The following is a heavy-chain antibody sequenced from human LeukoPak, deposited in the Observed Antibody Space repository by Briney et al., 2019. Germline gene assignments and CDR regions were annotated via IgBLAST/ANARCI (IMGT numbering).Heavy chain of an antibody. CDR3: AKDPHKPYCSSTSCYARGDY. J-gene: IGHJ4*02. Sequence: GGSLRLSCAASGFTFSSYGMHWVRQAPGKGLEWVAFIRYDGSNKYYADPVKGRFTISRDSSKNTLYLQMDSLRAEDTAVYYCAKDPHKPYCSSTSCYARGDYWGQGTLVTVSS. V-gene: IGHV3-30*02. CDR2: IRYDGSNK. CDR1: GFTFSSYG. D-gene: IGHD2-2*01.